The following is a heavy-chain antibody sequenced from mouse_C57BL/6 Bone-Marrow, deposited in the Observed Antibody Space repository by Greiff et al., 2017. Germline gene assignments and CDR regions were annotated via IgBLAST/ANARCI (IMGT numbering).Heavy chain of an antibody. CDR1: GYTFTSYW. CDR2: IDPSDSYT. CDR3: AINYYGSSDCAMDY. V-gene: IGHV1-69*01. J-gene: IGHJ4*01. D-gene: IGHD1-1*01. Sequence: QVQLQQPGAELVMPGASVKLSCKASGYTFTSYWMHWVKQRPGQGLEWIGEIDPSDSYTNYNQKFKGKSTLTVDKSSSTAYMQLSSLTSEDSAVYYCAINYYGSSDCAMDYWGQVTSVTVSS.